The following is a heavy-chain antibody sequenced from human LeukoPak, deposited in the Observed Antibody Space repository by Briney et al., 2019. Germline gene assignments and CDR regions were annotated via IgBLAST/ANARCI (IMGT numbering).Heavy chain of an antibody. CDR1: GFTFSSYA. Sequence: GRSLRLSCAASGFTFSSYAMHWVRQAPGKGLEWVAVISYDGSNKYYADPVKGRFTISRDNSKNTLYLQMNSLRAEDTAVYYCARARGGYSYGSYFDYWGQGTLVTVSS. CDR3: ARARGGYSYGSYFDY. J-gene: IGHJ4*02. D-gene: IGHD5-18*01. CDR2: ISYDGSNK. V-gene: IGHV3-30-3*01.